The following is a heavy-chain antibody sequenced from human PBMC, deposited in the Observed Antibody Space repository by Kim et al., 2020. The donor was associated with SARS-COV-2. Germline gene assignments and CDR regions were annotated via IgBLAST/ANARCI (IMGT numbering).Heavy chain of an antibody. D-gene: IGHD3-9*01. CDR3: AKARLDERDALEI. Sequence: YQDPGRGRYTLSRDNRKNSLYLTMNRLRPEDTALYYCAKARLDERDALEIWGQGTMVTVSS. J-gene: IGHJ3*02. V-gene: IGHV3-43D*03.